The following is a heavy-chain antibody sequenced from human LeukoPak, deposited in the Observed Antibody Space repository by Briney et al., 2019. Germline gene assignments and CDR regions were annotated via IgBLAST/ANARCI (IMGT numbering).Heavy chain of an antibody. V-gene: IGHV3-15*01. CDR1: GFTFSNAW. J-gene: IGHJ5*02. D-gene: IGHD5-12*01. CDR2: IKSKTDGGTT. Sequence: GGSLRLSCAASGFTFSNAWMSWVRQAPGKGLEWVGRIKSKTDGGTTDYAAPVKGRFTISRDDSKNTLYLQMNSLKTEDTAVYYCTQCQGEWLRLVIGGDWFDPWGQGTLVTVSS. CDR3: TQCQGEWLRLVIGGDWFDP.